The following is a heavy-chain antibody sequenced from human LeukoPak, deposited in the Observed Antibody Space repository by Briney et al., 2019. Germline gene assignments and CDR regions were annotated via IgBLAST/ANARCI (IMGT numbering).Heavy chain of an antibody. CDR1: GGSISSYY. J-gene: IGHJ6*03. CDR2: IYTSGST. CDR3: ARAELGYCSSTSCRRGYYYYMDV. Sequence: PSETLSLTCTVSGGSISSYYWSWIRQPAGKGLEWIGRIYTSGSTNYNPSLKSRVTISVDTSKNQFSLKLSSVAAADTAVYYCARAELGYCSSTSCRRGYYYYMDVWGKGTTVTVSS. V-gene: IGHV4-4*07. D-gene: IGHD2-2*01.